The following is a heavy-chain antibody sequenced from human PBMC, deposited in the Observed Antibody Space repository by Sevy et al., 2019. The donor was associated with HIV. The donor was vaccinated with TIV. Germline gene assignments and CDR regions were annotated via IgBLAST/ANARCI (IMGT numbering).Heavy chain of an antibody. Sequence: GGSLRLSCSASGFTFSSYAMHWVRQAPGKGLEYVSAISSNGGGTYYADSVKGRFTISRDNSKNTLYLQMSSLRAEDTAVYYCGNSIDRSGYGDAFDIWGQGTMVTVSS. CDR1: GFTFSSYA. V-gene: IGHV3-64D*06. D-gene: IGHD3-22*01. CDR3: GNSIDRSGYGDAFDI. CDR2: ISSNGGGT. J-gene: IGHJ3*02.